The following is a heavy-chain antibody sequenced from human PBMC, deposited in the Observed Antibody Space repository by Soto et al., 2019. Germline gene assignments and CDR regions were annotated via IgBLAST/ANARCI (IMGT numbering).Heavy chain of an antibody. J-gene: IGHJ4*02. CDR2: MNPNSGNT. D-gene: IGHD2-2*01. CDR1: GYTFTSYD. Sequence: QVQLVQSGAEVKKPGASVKVSCKASGYTFTSYDINWVRQATGQGLEWMGWMNPNSGNTGYAQKFQGRVTMTRNTSISTAYMELSSLRSEATAVYYCARGGIFLEYQLLSMGDYWGQGTLVTVSS. CDR3: ARGGIFLEYQLLSMGDY. V-gene: IGHV1-8*01.